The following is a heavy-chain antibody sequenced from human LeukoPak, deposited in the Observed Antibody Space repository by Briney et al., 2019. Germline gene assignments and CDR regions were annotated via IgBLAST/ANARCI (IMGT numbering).Heavy chain of an antibody. V-gene: IGHV1-2*02. CDR3: ARGGAFYGSGSYGDY. D-gene: IGHD3-10*01. CDR2: INPNSGGT. J-gene: IGHJ4*02. CDR1: GYTFTGYY. Sequence: ASVKVSCKASGYTFTGYYMHWVRQAPGQGLEWMGWINPNSGGTNYAQKLQGRVTMTTDTSTSTAYMELRSLRSDDTAVYYCARGGAFYGSGSYGDYWGQGTLVTVSS.